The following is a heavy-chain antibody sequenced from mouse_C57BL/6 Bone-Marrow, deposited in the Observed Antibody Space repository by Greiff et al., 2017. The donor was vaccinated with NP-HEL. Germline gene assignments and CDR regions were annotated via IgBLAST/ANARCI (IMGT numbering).Heavy chain of an antibody. D-gene: IGHD2-2*01. CDR2: IDPENGDT. V-gene: IGHV14-4*01. Sequence: VQLQQSGAELVRPGASVKLSCTASGFNIKDDYMHWVKQRPEQGLEWIGWIDPENGDTEYASKFQGKATITADKSSNTAYLQLSSLTSEDTAVYYCTAGYGYDSYYFDYWGQGTTLAVSS. CDR3: TAGYGYDSYYFDY. CDR1: GFNIKDDY. J-gene: IGHJ2*01.